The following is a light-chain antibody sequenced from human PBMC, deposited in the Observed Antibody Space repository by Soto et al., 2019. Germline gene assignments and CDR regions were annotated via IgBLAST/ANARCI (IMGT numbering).Light chain of an antibody. V-gene: IGLV1-40*01. CDR1: SSNIGAGYD. Sequence: KRVTISCTGSSSNIGAGYDVHWYQQLPGTAPKLLIYGNSNRPSGVPDRFSGSKSGTSASLAITGLQAEDEADYYCQSYDSSLSAVVFGGGTKVTVL. CDR3: QSYDSSLSAVV. CDR2: GNS. J-gene: IGLJ3*02.